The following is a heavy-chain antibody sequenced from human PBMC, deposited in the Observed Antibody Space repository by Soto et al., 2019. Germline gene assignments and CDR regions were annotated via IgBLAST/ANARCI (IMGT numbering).Heavy chain of an antibody. Sequence: GESLTISCKGSGYSFTSYWIGWVRQMPGKGLEWMGIIYPGDSDTRYSPSFQGQVTISADKSISTAYLQWSSLKASDTAMYYCARQGMHGSVDFDSYGMDIWGQGTTVTVAS. CDR3: ARQGMHGSVDFDSYGMDI. CDR1: GYSFTSYW. CDR2: IYPGDSDT. V-gene: IGHV5-51*01. D-gene: IGHD3-10*01. J-gene: IGHJ6*02.